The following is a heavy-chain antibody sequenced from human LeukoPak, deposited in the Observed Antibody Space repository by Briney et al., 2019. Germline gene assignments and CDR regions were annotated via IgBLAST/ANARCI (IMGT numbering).Heavy chain of an antibody. CDR3: ARSPGGSNWYLYFDY. J-gene: IGHJ4*02. Sequence: HSETLSLACAASGYAFSSGYYWSWMRSPPGKGLEWIGTISHSGSTYYNPSLKSRVTISVDTSKNQFSLKLSSVTAADTAVYYCARSPGGSNWYLYFDYWGQGTLVTVSS. V-gene: IGHV4-38-2*01. D-gene: IGHD6-13*01. CDR2: ISHSGST. CDR1: GYAFSSGYY.